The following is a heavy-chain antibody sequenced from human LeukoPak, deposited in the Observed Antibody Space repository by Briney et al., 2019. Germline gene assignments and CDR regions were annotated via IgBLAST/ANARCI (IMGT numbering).Heavy chain of an antibody. CDR1: GFTFSSYA. D-gene: IGHD4-17*01. J-gene: IGHJ4*02. CDR3: TTDLGYGDLKFNYYFDY. Sequence: GGSLRLSCAASGFTFSSYAMHWVRQAPGKGLEWVAVISYDGSNKYYADSVKGRFTISRDNSKNTLYLQMNSLKTEDTAVYYCTTDLGYGDLKFNYYFDYWGQGTLVTVSS. CDR2: ISYDGSNK. V-gene: IGHV3-30-3*01.